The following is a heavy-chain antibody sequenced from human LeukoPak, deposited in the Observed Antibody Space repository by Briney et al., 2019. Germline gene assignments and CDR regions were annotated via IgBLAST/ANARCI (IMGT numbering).Heavy chain of an antibody. D-gene: IGHD1-20*01. J-gene: IGHJ6*02. CDR1: GGTFSSYA. V-gene: IGHV1-69*04. CDR3: ARDDLTGTALLNYYYGMDV. CDR2: IIPILGIA. Sequence: GASVKVSCKASGGTFSSYAISWVRQAPGQGLEWMGSIIPILGIANYAQKFQGRVTITADKSTSTAYMELSSLRSEDTAVYYCARDDLTGTALLNYYYGMDVWGQGTTVTVSS.